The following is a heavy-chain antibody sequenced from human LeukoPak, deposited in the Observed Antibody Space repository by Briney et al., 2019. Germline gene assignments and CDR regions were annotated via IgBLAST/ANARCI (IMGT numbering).Heavy chain of an antibody. J-gene: IGHJ5*02. Sequence: SETLSLTCTVSGGSISSNSYFWGWIRQPPGKRLEWIGSIYYNGTTYYNPSLKSRVSISVDTSKNQFSLKLSSVTAADTAVYYCARHRLVVPPNNWFDPWGQGTLVTVSS. CDR2: IYYNGTT. V-gene: IGHV4-39*01. CDR1: GGSISSNSYF. CDR3: ARHRLVVPPNNWFDP. D-gene: IGHD2-2*01.